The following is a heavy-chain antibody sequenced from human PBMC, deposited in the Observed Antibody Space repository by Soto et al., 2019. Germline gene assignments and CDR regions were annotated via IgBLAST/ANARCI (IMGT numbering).Heavy chain of an antibody. J-gene: IGHJ4*02. Sequence: LRLSCAAAGFDFEDYAMHWVRQVPGKGLEWVSLTNSDGTDSYYVDSVKGRFTISRDNAKTTLYLQMDRLRPEDTALYFCAKSLYYYDSSPLDHWGQGTLVTVSS. CDR3: AKSLYYYDSSPLDH. CDR2: TNSDGTDS. D-gene: IGHD3-22*01. CDR1: GFDFEDYA. V-gene: IGHV3-43D*04.